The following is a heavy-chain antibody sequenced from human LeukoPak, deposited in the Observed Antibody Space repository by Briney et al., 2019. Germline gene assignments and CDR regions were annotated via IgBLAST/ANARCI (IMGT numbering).Heavy chain of an antibody. CDR1: GFTFSSYS. Sequence: GGSLRLSCAASGFTFSSYSMNWVRQAPGKGLEWVSSISSSSSYIYYADSVKGRFTISRDNAKNSLYLRMNSLRAEDTAVYYCARSTGIAAPFDYWGQGTLVTVSS. CDR2: ISSSSSYI. V-gene: IGHV3-21*01. CDR3: ARSTGIAAPFDY. J-gene: IGHJ4*02. D-gene: IGHD6-13*01.